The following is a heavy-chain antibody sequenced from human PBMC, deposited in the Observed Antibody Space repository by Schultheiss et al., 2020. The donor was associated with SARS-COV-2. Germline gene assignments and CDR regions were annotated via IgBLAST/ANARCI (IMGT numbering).Heavy chain of an antibody. CDR3: ARRVAVAETRYRRAFDI. CDR2: IYYSGST. CDR1: GGSISSGGYY. Sequence: SETLSLTCTVSGGSISSGGYYWSWIRQHPGKGLEWIGYIYYSGSTNYNPSLKSRVTISVDTSKNQFSLKLSSVTAADTAVYYCARRVAVAETRYRRAFDIWGQGTMVTVSS. V-gene: IGHV4-61*08. D-gene: IGHD6-19*01. J-gene: IGHJ3*02.